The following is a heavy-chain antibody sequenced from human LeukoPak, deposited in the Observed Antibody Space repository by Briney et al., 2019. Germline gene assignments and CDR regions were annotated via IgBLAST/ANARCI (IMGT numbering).Heavy chain of an antibody. CDR2: IYYSGST. V-gene: IGHV4-59*08. Sequence: SETLSLTCTVSGGSISSYYWSWIRQPPGKGLEWIGYIYYSGSTNYNPSLKSRVTISVDTSKNQSSLKLSSVTAADTAVYYCAKYYYGSGSQRYFQHWGQGTLVTVSS. CDR3: AKYYYGSGSQRYFQH. J-gene: IGHJ1*01. CDR1: GGSISSYY. D-gene: IGHD3-10*01.